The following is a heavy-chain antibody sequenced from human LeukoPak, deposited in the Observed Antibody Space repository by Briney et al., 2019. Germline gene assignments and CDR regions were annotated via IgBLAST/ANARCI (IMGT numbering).Heavy chain of an antibody. CDR1: GYTFTSYG. V-gene: IGHV1-18*01. J-gene: IGHJ6*03. Sequence: GASVKVSCKASGYTFTSYGISWVRQAPGQGLEWMGWISGYNGYTNYAQKLQGRVTMTTDTSTSTAYMELRSLRSDDTAVYYCARELGPTYYRGPGSYYYYYMDVWGKGTTVTVSS. CDR2: ISGYNGYT. D-gene: IGHD3-10*01. CDR3: ARELGPTYYRGPGSYYYYYMDV.